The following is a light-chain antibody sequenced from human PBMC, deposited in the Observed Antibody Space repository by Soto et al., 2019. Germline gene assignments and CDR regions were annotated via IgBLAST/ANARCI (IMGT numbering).Light chain of an antibody. CDR1: RSNIGSNA. CDR3: AAWDDSLNARGV. CDR2: NNN. Sequence: QSVLTQPPSASGTPGQRVTISCSGSRSNIGSNAVSWYQQLPGTAPKLLIYNNNQRPSGVPDRFSGSKSGTSASLAISGLQSEDEADYCCAAWDDSLNARGVFGGGTKLTVL. V-gene: IGLV1-44*01. J-gene: IGLJ3*02.